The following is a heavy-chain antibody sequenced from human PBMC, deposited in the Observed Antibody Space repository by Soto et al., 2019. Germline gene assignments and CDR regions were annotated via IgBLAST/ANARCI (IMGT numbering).Heavy chain of an antibody. J-gene: IGHJ4*02. CDR2: ISYDGSNK. CDR1: GFTFSSYA. D-gene: IGHD6-19*01. Sequence: QVQLVESGGGVVQPGRSLRLSCAASGFTFSSYAMHWVRQAPGKGLEWVAVISYDGSNKYYADSVKGRFTISRDNSKNTLYLQMNSLRAEDTAVYYCAREESSGESADWGQGTLVTVSS. CDR3: AREESSGESAD. V-gene: IGHV3-30-3*01.